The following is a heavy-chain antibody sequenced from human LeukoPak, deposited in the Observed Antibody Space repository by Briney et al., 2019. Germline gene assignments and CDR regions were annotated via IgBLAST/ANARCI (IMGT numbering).Heavy chain of an antibody. J-gene: IGHJ2*01. CDR2: NHSVGHS. V-gene: IGHV4-59*08. D-gene: IGHD3-10*01. CDR1: DDSISSFY. Sequence: PSETLSLTCTVSDDSISSFYWGWIRQPPGKGLEWIAYNHSVGHSNYNPSLKSRVSMSIDTSKKQFSLKVTSVTATDTAVYYCARHITNSGSAFDLWGRGTLVTVSS. CDR3: ARHITNSGSAFDL.